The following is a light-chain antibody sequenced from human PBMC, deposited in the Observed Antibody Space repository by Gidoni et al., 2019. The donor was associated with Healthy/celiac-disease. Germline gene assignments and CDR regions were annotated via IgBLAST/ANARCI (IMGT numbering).Light chain of an antibody. V-gene: IGKV1-5*03. CDR2: KAS. Sequence: DIQMTQSPSTLSASVGDRVTITCRASQSISSWLAWYQQQPGKAPKLLLYKASSLESGVPSRFSGSGSGTEFTLTISSLQPDDFATYYCQQYNSYSSTFGQXTKLEIK. CDR1: QSISSW. CDR3: QQYNSYSST. J-gene: IGKJ2*01.